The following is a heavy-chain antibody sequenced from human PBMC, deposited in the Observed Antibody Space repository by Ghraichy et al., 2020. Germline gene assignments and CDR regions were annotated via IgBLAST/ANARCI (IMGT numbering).Heavy chain of an antibody. CDR2: INQDGSEK. Sequence: GGSLRLSCAASGFTYSDYLMSWVRQAPGKGLEWVATINQDGSEKFYVDSVKGRFAISRDNARTSLFLQMNSLRAEDTAVYYCARDAGLSRFDPWGQGTLVTVYS. D-gene: IGHD2/OR15-2a*01. V-gene: IGHV3-7*01. J-gene: IGHJ5*02. CDR3: ARDAGLSRFDP. CDR1: GFTYSDYL.